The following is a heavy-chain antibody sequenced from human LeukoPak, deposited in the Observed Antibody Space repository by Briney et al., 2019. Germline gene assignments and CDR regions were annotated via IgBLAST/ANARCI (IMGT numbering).Heavy chain of an antibody. J-gene: IGHJ6*03. CDR1: GFTFSSYA. D-gene: IGHD3-10*01. V-gene: IGHV3-23*01. CDR2: ISGSGGST. Sequence: GGSLRLSCAASGFTFSSYAMSWVRQAPGKGLEWVSAISGSGGSTYYADSVKGRFTISRDNSKNTLYLQMNSLRAEDTAVYYCAKDGGGSGGNYMDVWGKGTTVTVSS. CDR3: AKDGGGSGGNYMDV.